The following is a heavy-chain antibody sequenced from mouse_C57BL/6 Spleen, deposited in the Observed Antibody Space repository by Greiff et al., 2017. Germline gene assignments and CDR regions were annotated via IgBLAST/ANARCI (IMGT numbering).Heavy chain of an antibody. Sequence: DVQLQESGPGLVKPSQSLSLTCSVTGYSITSGYYWNWIRQFPGNKLEWMGYISYDGSNNYNPSLKNRISITRDTSKNQFFLKLNSVTTEDTATYYCASPYDGYYWYFDVWGTGTTVTVSS. J-gene: IGHJ1*03. CDR2: ISYDGSN. V-gene: IGHV3-6*01. D-gene: IGHD2-3*01. CDR1: GYSITSGYY. CDR3: ASPYDGYYWYFDV.